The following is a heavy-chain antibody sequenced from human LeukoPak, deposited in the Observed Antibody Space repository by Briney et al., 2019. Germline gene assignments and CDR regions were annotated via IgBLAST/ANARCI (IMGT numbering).Heavy chain of an antibody. CDR3: ARGFPPGDGHRGGFDY. J-gene: IGHJ4*02. Sequence: SETLSLTCAVYGGSFSGYYWSWIRQPPGKGLEWIGEINHSGSTNYNPSLKSRVTISVDTSKNQFSLKLSSVTAADTAVYYCARGFPPGDGHRGGFDYWGQGTLVTVSS. CDR1: GGSFSGYY. V-gene: IGHV4-34*01. D-gene: IGHD7-27*01. CDR2: INHSGST.